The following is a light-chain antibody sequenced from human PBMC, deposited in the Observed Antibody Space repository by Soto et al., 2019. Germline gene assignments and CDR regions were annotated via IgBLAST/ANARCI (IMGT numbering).Light chain of an antibody. Sequence: ESKINQCPSSVSASGGDRVTITCRASQGISSWLAWYQQKPGKAPKLLIYAASTLQSGVPSRFSGRGSRTDFTLTISSLEPEDFATYYCEQTYSPPQPFGQGTKVDIK. V-gene: IGKV1-12*01. CDR3: EQTYSPPQP. J-gene: IGKJ1*01. CDR1: QGISSW. CDR2: AAS.